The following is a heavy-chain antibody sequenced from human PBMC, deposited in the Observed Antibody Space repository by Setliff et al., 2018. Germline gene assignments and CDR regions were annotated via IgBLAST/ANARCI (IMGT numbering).Heavy chain of an antibody. D-gene: IGHD5-12*01. Sequence: PGESLQISCKASGYNFNIFWIGWVRQMPGKGLEWMGIIYPGDSDARYSPSFQGQVTISVDKSTTTAYLQWSSLEASDTAMYYYARQRGNSGYDYYYWGQGTLVTVS. V-gene: IGHV5-51*01. CDR3: ARQRGNSGYDYYY. CDR2: IYPGDSDA. J-gene: IGHJ4*02. CDR1: GYNFNIFW.